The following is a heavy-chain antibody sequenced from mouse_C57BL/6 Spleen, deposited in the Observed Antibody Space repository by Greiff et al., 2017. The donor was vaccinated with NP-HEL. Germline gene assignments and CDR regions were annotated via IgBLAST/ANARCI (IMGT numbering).Heavy chain of an antibody. J-gene: IGHJ2*01. CDR3: TRAPRYYYGSSGYFDY. D-gene: IGHD1-1*01. Sequence: EVQVVESGEGLVKPGGSLKLSCAASGFTFSSYAMSWVRQTPEKRLEWVAYISSGGDYIYYADTVKGRFPISRDPARNTLYLQMSSLKSEDTAMYYCTRAPRYYYGSSGYFDYWGQGTTLTVSS. V-gene: IGHV5-9-1*02. CDR2: ISSGGDYI. CDR1: GFTFSSYA.